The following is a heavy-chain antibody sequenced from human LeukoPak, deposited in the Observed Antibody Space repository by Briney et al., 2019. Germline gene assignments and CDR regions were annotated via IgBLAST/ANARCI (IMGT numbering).Heavy chain of an antibody. V-gene: IGHV4-39*07. Sequence: SETLSLTCTVPGGSFSSSSYYWGWIRQPPGKGLEWVGSINYRGSNYHNSSLKSRVTMSVDTSKNQFSLKLSSVTAADTAVYYCARSILRYYFDSSGYYPYYFDYWGQGMLVTVSS. D-gene: IGHD3-22*01. J-gene: IGHJ4*02. CDR1: GGSFSSSSYY. CDR2: INYRGSN. CDR3: ARSILRYYFDSSGYYPYYFDY.